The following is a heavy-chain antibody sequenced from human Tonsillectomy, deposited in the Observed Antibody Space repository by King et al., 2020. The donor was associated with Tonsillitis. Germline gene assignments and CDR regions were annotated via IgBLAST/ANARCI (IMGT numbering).Heavy chain of an antibody. Sequence: ITLQESGPTLVKPTQTLTLTCTFSGFSLSTSGVGVGWIRQPPGKALEWLALIYWNDDKRYSPSLKSRLTITKDTSKNQVVLTMTNMDPVDTATYCCALAYYYDSSGYSFDYWGQGTLVTVSS. D-gene: IGHD3-22*01. V-gene: IGHV2-5*01. CDR2: IYWNDDK. CDR1: GFSLSTSGVG. CDR3: ALAYYYDSSGYSFDY. J-gene: IGHJ4*02.